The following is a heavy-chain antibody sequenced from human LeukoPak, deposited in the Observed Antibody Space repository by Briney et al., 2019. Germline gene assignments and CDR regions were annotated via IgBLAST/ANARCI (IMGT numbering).Heavy chain of an antibody. D-gene: IGHD3-10*01. J-gene: IGHJ4*02. CDR1: GYSFISYG. CDR3: ARDHRIYSASAFRTVRGVIITNSPHGY. Sequence: ASVKVSCKASGYSFISYGINWVRQAPGQGLEWMGWISVYNGNTNYAQKLQGRVTMTTDTSTSTAYMELRSLRSDDTAVYYCARDHRIYSASAFRTVRGVIITNSPHGYWGQGTLVTVSS. CDR2: ISVYNGNT. V-gene: IGHV1-18*01.